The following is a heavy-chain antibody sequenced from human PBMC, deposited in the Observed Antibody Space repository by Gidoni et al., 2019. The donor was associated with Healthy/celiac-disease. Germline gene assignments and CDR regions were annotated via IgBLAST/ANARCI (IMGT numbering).Heavy chain of an antibody. Sequence: QLQLQESGPGLVKPPETLSLTCTVSGGSISSSSYHWGWIRQPPGKGLEWIGSIYYSGSTYYNPSRKSRVTISVDTSKNQFSLKLSSVTAADTAVYYCARARMGYSYGSLTSWFDPWGQGTLVTVSS. CDR2: IYYSGST. CDR1: GGSISSSSYH. D-gene: IGHD5-18*01. V-gene: IGHV4-39*01. J-gene: IGHJ5*02. CDR3: ARARMGYSYGSLTSWFDP.